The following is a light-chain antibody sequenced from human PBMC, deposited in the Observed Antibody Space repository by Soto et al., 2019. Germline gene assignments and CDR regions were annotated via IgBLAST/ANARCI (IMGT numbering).Light chain of an antibody. CDR2: GAS. CDR3: QQYGSSPHT. J-gene: IGKJ2*01. Sequence: EIVLTQSPGTLSLSPGERATLSCRASQSVSSSYLAWYQHKPGQAPRLLIYGASSRATGIPDRFSGSGSGTDCTLTISRLEPEDFAVYSCQQYGSSPHTFGQGTKLEIK. V-gene: IGKV3-20*01. CDR1: QSVSSSY.